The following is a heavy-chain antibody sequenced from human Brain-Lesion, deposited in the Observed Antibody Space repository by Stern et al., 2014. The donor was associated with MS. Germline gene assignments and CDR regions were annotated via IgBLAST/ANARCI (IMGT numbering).Heavy chain of an antibody. CDR3: ARDQRGITIFGVVTDYYYLGMDV. D-gene: IGHD3-3*01. CDR1: GYIFTGYY. Sequence: QMQLVQSGAEVKKPGASVKVSCKTSGYIFTGYYIHWVRQAPGQRLEWMAWINPNTGGPKYAQKFQGRVTMSRDTSISTAYVELSSLTSDDTAVYYCARDQRGITIFGVVTDYYYLGMDVWGQGTTVTVSS. J-gene: IGHJ6*02. CDR2: INPNTGGP. V-gene: IGHV1-2*02.